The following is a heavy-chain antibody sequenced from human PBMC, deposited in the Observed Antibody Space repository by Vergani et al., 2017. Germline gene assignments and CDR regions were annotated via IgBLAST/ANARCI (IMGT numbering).Heavy chain of an antibody. CDR3: ARIKDYYDSSGYYSGPDAFDI. CDR2: IYYSGST. CDR1: GGSISSYY. Sequence: QVQLQESGPGLVKPSETLSLTCTVSGGSISSYYWSWIRQPPGKGLEWIGYIYYSGSTNYNPSLKSRVTISVDTSKNQFSLKLSSVTAADTAVYYCARIKDYYDSSGYYSGPDAFDIWGQGTMVTVSS. V-gene: IGHV4-59*01. D-gene: IGHD3-22*01. J-gene: IGHJ3*02.